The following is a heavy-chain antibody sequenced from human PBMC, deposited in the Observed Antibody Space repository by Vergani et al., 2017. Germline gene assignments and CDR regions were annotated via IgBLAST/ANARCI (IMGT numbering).Heavy chain of an antibody. Sequence: EVQLVESGGGLVKPGGSLRLSCVVSDINFSYYWMTWIRQAPGKGLEWVAHINKHGSEQFYEDSVKGRFTISRDNAQKSVFLQMNSLTVEDTAVYYCAKEDRRARSAWGQGTLVIVSS. CDR3: AKEDRRARSA. V-gene: IGHV3-7*04. CDR1: DINFSYYW. CDR2: INKHGSEQ. J-gene: IGHJ5*02. D-gene: IGHD3-3*01.